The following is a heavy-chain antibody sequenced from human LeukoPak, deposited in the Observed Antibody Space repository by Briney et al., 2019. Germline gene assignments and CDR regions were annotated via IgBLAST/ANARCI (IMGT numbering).Heavy chain of an antibody. J-gene: IGHJ6*02. CDR1: GFTFSSYW. CDR2: INSDGSST. Sequence: GGSLRLSCAASGFTFSSYWMHWVRHAPGKGLVWVSRINSDGSSTSYADSVKGRFTISRDNAKNTLYLQMNSLRAEDTAVYYCARDSGSSGWFSLGMDVWGQGTTVTVSS. D-gene: IGHD6-19*01. CDR3: ARDSGSSGWFSLGMDV. V-gene: IGHV3-74*01.